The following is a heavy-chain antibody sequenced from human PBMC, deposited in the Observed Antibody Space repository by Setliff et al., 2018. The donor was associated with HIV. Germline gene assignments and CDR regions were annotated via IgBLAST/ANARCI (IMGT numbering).Heavy chain of an antibody. D-gene: IGHD2-8*01. CDR2: IYSNVVI. Sequence: SGPTLVNPTPTLPLTCTISGVSLTTVAVGVGWLRQPPGKAPEWLAVIYSNVVIRYSPSLKTRLTITQDTSERQVVLTLTNVDPMDTGTYFCAHLGPFCTCFYGPFDHWGQGILGTVSS. V-gene: IGHV2-5*01. CDR3: AHLGPFCTCFYGPFDH. J-gene: IGHJ4*01. CDR1: GVSLTTVAVG.